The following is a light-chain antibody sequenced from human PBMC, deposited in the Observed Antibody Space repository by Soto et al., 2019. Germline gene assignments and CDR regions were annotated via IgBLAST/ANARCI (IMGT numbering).Light chain of an antibody. V-gene: IGKV1-39*01. CDR2: AAS. CDR3: QQSYSTPQA. J-gene: IGKJ4*01. CDR1: QSISSY. Sequence: DIQMTQSPSSLSASVGDRVTIPCRASQSISSYLNWYQQKPGKAPKLLIYAASSLQSGVPSRFSGSGSGTDFTLTISSLQPEDFATYYCQQSYSTPQAFGGGTKVDIK.